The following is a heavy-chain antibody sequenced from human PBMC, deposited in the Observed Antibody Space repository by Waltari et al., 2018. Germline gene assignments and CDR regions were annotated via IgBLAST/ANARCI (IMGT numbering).Heavy chain of an antibody. CDR2: ISNDGSKK. CDR3: AKDDTTIFGVGIDN. CDR1: GFTFSTSW. Sequence: VQLVESGGGLVQPGGSLRLSCAASGFTFSTSWMSWVRQTPGKGLEWVAIISNDGSKKYDVDSVKGRFTISRDNSKSTLYLQMNSLRAQDTAVYYCAKDDTTIFGVGIDNWGQGTLVTVSS. V-gene: IGHV3-30*18. J-gene: IGHJ4*02. D-gene: IGHD3-3*01.